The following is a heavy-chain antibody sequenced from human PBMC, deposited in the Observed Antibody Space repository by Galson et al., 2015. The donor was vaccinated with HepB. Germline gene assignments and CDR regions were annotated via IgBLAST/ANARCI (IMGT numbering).Heavy chain of an antibody. V-gene: IGHV3-9*01. CDR1: GFTFDDYA. J-gene: IGHJ6*02. CDR2: ISWNSGSI. CDR3: ARTTIVVVPANSYYYYGMDV. Sequence: SLRLSCAASGFTFDDYAMHWVRQAPGKGLEWVSGISWNSGSIGYADSVKGRFTISRDNAKNSLYLQMNSLRAEDTALYYCARTTIVVVPANSYYYYGMDVWGQGTTVTVSS. D-gene: IGHD2-2*01.